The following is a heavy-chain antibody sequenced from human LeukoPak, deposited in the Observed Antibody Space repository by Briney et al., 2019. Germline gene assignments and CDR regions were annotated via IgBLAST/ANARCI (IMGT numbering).Heavy chain of an antibody. Sequence: PSETLSLTCTVSGGSISSYYWSWIRQPPGKGLEWIGYIYYSGSTNYNPSLKSRVTISVDTSKNQFSLKLNSVTAADTAVYYCARTYYYDSGGYYYDGYYFDYWGQGTLVTVSS. CDR3: ARTYYYDSGGYYYDGYYFDY. J-gene: IGHJ4*02. V-gene: IGHV4-59*08. CDR2: IYYSGST. D-gene: IGHD3-22*01. CDR1: GGSISSYY.